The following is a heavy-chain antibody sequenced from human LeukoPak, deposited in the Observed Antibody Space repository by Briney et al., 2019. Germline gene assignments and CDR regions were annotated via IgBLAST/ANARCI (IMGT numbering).Heavy chain of an antibody. CDR3: ARDLPLSGSYYNTIDY. D-gene: IGHD3-10*01. CDR1: GFTFSSYG. Sequence: GRSLRLSCAASGFTFSSYGMHWVRQAPGKGLEWVAVIWYDGSNKYYADSVKGRFTISRDNSKNTLYLQMNSLRAEDTAVYYCARDLPLSGSYYNTIDYWGQGTLVTVSS. V-gene: IGHV3-33*01. CDR2: IWYDGSNK. J-gene: IGHJ4*02.